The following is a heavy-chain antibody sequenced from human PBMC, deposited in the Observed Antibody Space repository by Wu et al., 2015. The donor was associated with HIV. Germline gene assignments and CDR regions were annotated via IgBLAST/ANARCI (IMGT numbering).Heavy chain of an antibody. Sequence: QVQVVQSGAEVKKPGASVKVSCKTSGYTFTSYGISWVRQAPGQGLEWMGWISTYNGDTNYAQKVQGRVTMTTDTSTSTAYMELRSLKSDDTAVYYCARRSYYYYYMDVWGKGTTVTVSS. V-gene: IGHV1-18*01. CDR3: ARRSYYYYYMDV. CDR1: GYTFTSYG. CDR2: ISTYNGDT. J-gene: IGHJ6*03.